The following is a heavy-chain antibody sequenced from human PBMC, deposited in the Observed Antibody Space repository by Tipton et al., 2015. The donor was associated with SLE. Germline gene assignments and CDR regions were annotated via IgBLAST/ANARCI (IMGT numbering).Heavy chain of an antibody. D-gene: IGHD1-26*01. CDR1: AGSINTDQYY. V-gene: IGHV4-61*02. CDR3: ARDRIVGPTQGYYHYYMDV. Sequence: TLSLTCTVSAGSINTDQYYWNWIRQPAGQGLEWIGRIYHTGRTNYNPSLESRVTISVDTSKNQFSLKLRSVTAADTAIYYCARDRIVGPTQGYYHYYMDVWGKGTTVTVS. J-gene: IGHJ6*03. CDR2: IYHTGRT.